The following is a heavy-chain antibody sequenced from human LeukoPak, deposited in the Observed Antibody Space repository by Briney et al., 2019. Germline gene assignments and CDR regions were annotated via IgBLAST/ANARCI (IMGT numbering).Heavy chain of an antibody. CDR3: ATGEYGSGSYSRDSDY. Sequence: ASVKVSCKVSGYTLTELSMHWVRQAPGKGLEWMGGFDPEDGETIYAQKFQGRVTMTEDTSTDTAYMELSSLRSEDTAVYYCATGEYGSGSYSRDSDYWGQGTLVTVSS. CDR2: FDPEDGET. J-gene: IGHJ4*02. CDR1: GYTLTELS. D-gene: IGHD3-10*01. V-gene: IGHV1-24*01.